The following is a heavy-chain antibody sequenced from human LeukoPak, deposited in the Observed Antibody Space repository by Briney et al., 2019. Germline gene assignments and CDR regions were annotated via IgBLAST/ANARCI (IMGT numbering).Heavy chain of an antibody. CDR2: IKPDGSGT. J-gene: IGHJ4*02. CDR1: GFTFSTYW. V-gene: IGHV3-7*03. D-gene: IGHD5-12*01. Sequence: GGSLRLSCAASGFTFSTYWMTWVRQAPGKGLEWVANIKPDGSGTYYVDSVKGRFTISRDNAKNSLYLQVNSLRAEDTAVYYCARDQNHRYVDIVATIKDDYWGQGTLVTVSS. CDR3: ARDQNHRYVDIVATIKDDY.